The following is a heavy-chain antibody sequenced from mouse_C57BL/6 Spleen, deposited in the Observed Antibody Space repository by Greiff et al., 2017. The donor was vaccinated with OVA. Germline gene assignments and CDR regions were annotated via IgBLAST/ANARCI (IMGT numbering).Heavy chain of an antibody. Sequence: EVQRVESGGGLVKPGGSLKLSCAASGFTFSSYAMSWVRQTPEKRLEWVATISAGGSYTYYPDNVKGRFTISRDNAKNNLYLQMSHLKSEDTAMYYCAQKGTGFAYWGQGTPLTVSA. CDR3: AQKGTGFAY. D-gene: IGHD4-1*01. J-gene: IGHJ3*01. CDR1: GFTFSSYA. CDR2: ISAGGSYT. V-gene: IGHV5-4*01.